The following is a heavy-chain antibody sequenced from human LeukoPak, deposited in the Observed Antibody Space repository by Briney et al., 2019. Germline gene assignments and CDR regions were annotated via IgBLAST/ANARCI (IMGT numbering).Heavy chain of an antibody. J-gene: IGHJ5*02. CDR3: ARQEIGDRTDWFDP. Sequence: SETLSLTCTVSGGSISSSSYYWGWIRQPPGKGLEWIGSIYYSGSTYYNPSLKSRVTISVDTSKNQFSLKLSSVTAADTAVYYCARQEIGDRTDWFDPWGQGTLVTVSS. D-gene: IGHD3-3*01. CDR1: GGSISSSSYY. V-gene: IGHV4-39*01. CDR2: IYYSGST.